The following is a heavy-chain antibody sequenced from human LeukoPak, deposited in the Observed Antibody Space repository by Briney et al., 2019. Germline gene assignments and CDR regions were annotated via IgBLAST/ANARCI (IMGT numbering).Heavy chain of an antibody. V-gene: IGHV3-21*01. J-gene: IGHJ4*02. Sequence: GGSLRLSCAASGFTFTSYGMNWVRQAPGKGLEWVSSISSGNTYMYYADSVKGRFTNSRDNTKNSVYLQMNSLRAEDTAVYYCAREPGPAAPPVDYWGQGTLVTVSS. CDR3: AREPGPAAPPVDY. CDR2: ISSGNTYM. CDR1: GFTFTSYG. D-gene: IGHD2-2*01.